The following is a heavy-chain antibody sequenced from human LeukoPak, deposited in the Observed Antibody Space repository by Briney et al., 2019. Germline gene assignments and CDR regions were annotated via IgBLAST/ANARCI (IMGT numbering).Heavy chain of an antibody. CDR2: ICWDGGST. Sequence: PGGSLRLSCAASGFTFDDYTMHWVRQAPGEGLEWVSLICWDGGSTYYADFGKGRFHISRDKIKNSLYLQMNSLRTEDTALYYCAKGKAGTPEYFQHWGQGTLVTVSS. V-gene: IGHV3-43*01. CDR3: AKGKAGTPEYFQH. D-gene: IGHD6-19*01. CDR1: GFTFDDYT. J-gene: IGHJ1*01.